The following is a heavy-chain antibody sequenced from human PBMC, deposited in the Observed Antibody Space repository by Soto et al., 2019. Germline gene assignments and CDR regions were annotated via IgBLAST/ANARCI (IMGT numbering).Heavy chain of an antibody. CDR3: AKDNGYDAATLDY. V-gene: IGHV3-21*01. CDR2: ISSSSSSI. Sequence: EVQLVESGGGLVKPGGSLRLSCAASTFTFSTYSMYWVRQAPGKGLEWVSSISSSSSSIYYADSLRGRFTISRDNAKNSLCLQMNSLRAEDTAMYYCAKDNGYDAATLDYWGQGTPVTVSS. CDR1: TFTFSTYS. J-gene: IGHJ4*02. D-gene: IGHD5-12*01.